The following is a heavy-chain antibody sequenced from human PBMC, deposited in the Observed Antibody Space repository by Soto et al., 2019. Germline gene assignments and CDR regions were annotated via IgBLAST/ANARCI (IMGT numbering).Heavy chain of an antibody. Sequence: SETLSPICPVSGGSNSSGEYYWSWIRQPPGNGLGWIGYIYYSGSTYYNPSLKIQVTTSVDTSRNQFSLNLKSVTTAYQAVYFCAREGGEYYDSSGYWHHCFDPWGQGTQVTVA. J-gene: IGHJ5*02. D-gene: IGHD3-22*01. CDR3: AREGGEYYDSSGYWHHCFDP. CDR1: GGSNSSGEYY. CDR2: IYYSGST. V-gene: IGHV4-30-4*01.